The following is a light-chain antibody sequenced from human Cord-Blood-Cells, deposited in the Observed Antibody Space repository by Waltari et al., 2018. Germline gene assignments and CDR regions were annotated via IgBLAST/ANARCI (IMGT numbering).Light chain of an antibody. CDR1: QSISSG. CDR3: QQYNSYSPMYT. J-gene: IGKJ2*01. Sequence: DIQMTQSPSTLSASVGDRVTITCRASQSISSGFAWYQQKPGKDPKLLIYDASSLESGVPSRFSGSGSGTEFTRTISSLQPDDFATYYCQQYNSYSPMYTFGQGTKLEIK. V-gene: IGKV1-5*01. CDR2: DAS.